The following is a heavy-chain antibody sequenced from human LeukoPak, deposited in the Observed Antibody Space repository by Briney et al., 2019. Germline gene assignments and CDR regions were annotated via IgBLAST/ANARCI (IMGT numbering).Heavy chain of an antibody. CDR2: IHYSGST. J-gene: IGHJ4*02. CDR1: GGSIRSSSHY. CDR3: ARRLESLTYESSGYYAYYFDY. V-gene: IGHV4-39*01. Sequence: PSETLSLTCTVAGGSIRSSSHYWGWIRQPPGRGLEWIGIIHYSGSTYYNPSLESRVTISADTSKNQFSLKLSSVTAADRAVYFCARRLESLTYESSGYYAYYFDYWGQGTLVTVSS. D-gene: IGHD3-22*01.